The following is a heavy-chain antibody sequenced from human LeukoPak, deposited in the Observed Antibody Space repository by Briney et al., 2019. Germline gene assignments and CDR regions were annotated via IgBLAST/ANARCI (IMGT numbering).Heavy chain of an antibody. Sequence: GGSLRLSCEASGFTFDDYGVSWVRQPPGKGLEWVSGINRNGGSTDYADSVKGRFTISRDNAKNSHFLQMNSLRVEDTALYYCARGFRNGPFDCWGQETLVTVSS. CDR1: GFTFDDYG. D-gene: IGHD2-8*01. J-gene: IGHJ4*02. CDR3: ARGFRNGPFDC. V-gene: IGHV3-20*04. CDR2: INRNGGST.